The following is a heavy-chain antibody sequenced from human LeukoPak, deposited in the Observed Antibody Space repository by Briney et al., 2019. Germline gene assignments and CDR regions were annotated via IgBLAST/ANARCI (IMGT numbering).Heavy chain of an antibody. CDR2: ISGSGGST. CDR1: GFTFSSYA. J-gene: IGHJ4*02. CDR3: AKARRGSSGWYEGDY. Sequence: GGSLRLSCAASGFTFSSYAMSWVRQAPGKGLEWVSAISGSGGSTYYADSMKGRFTISRDDSKNTLYLQMNSLRAEDTAVYYCAKARRGSSGWYEGDYWGQGTLVTVSS. D-gene: IGHD6-19*01. V-gene: IGHV3-23*01.